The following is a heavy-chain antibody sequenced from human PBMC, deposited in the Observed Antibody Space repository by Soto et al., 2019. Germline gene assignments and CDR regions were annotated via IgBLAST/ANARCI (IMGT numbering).Heavy chain of an antibody. CDR3: ARVSGRLNAFDI. D-gene: IGHD1-1*01. V-gene: IGHV1-46*03. CDR1: GYTFTIYY. CDR2: INPSGGST. Sequence: ASVKVSCKASGYTFTIYYMHWVRQAPGQGLEWMGIINPSGGSTSYAQKFQGRVTMTRDTSTSTVYMELSSLRSEDTAVYYCARVSGRLNAFDIWGQGTMVTVSS. J-gene: IGHJ3*02.